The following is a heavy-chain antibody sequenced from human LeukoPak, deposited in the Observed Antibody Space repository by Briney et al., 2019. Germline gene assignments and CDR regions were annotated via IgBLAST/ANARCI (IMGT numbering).Heavy chain of an antibody. CDR1: GFTFSSYG. D-gene: IGHD2-15*01. Sequence: PGGPLRLSCAASGFTFSSYGMSWVRQAPGKGLEWVSAISGSGGSTYYADSVKGRFTISRDNSKNTLYLQMNSLRAEGTAVYYCAKAVGYCSGGSCYPFDYWGQGTLVTVSS. V-gene: IGHV3-23*01. CDR2: ISGSGGST. J-gene: IGHJ4*02. CDR3: AKAVGYCSGGSCYPFDY.